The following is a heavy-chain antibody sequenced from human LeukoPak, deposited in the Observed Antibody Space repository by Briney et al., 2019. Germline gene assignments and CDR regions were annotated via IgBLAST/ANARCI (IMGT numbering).Heavy chain of an antibody. V-gene: IGHV4-31*03. CDR1: GGSISSGGYY. CDR2: IYYSGST. D-gene: IGHD2-15*01. J-gene: IGHJ4*02. CDR3: ARASRGVVGFDY. Sequence: SETLSLTCTVSGGSISSGGYYWSWIRQHPGKGLEWIGYIYYSGSTYYNPSLKSRVTISVDRSKNQFSLKLSSVTAADTAVYYCARASRGVVGFDYWGQGTLVTVSS.